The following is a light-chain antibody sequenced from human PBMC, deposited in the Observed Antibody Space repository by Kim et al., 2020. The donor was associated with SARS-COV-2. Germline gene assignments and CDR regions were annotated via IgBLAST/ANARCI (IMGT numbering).Light chain of an antibody. CDR2: DAS. V-gene: IGKV1-33*01. Sequence: LAASVGDRVTITGQASQGISKFLNWYQQRPGKAPKLLIYDASGLQTGVPSRFSGSGSGTHFTFTITSLQPEDIGTYFCQQFDDTYTFGQGTKLEI. CDR3: QQFDDTYT. CDR1: QGISKF. J-gene: IGKJ2*01.